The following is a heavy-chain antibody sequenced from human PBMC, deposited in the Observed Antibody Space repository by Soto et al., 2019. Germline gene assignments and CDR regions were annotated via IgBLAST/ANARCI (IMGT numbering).Heavy chain of an antibody. Sequence: EASVKVSCKASGGTFSSYAISWVRQAPGQGLEWMGGIIPIFGTANYAQKFQGRVTITADKSTSTAYMELSSLRSEDTAVYYCERGGYRSGWYNYFDYWGQGPLVTVYS. CDR3: ERGGYRSGWYNYFDY. CDR1: GGTFSSYA. CDR2: IIPIFGTA. J-gene: IGHJ4*02. V-gene: IGHV1-69*06. D-gene: IGHD6-19*01.